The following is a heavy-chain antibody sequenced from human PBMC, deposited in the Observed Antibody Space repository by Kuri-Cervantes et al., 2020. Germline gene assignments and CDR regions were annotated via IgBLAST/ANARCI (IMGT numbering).Heavy chain of an antibody. CDR3: ARGPSYPWFDP. CDR2: IVHTGST. CDR1: GVSFSNHY. V-gene: IGHV4-34*01. Sequence: SETLSLTCAVDGVSFSNHYWNWVRQPPGKGLEWIGAIVHTGSTFYNPSLKSRVTISLGTSKNQFSLKLSSVTAADTPVSYCARGPSYPWFDPWGQGTLVTVSS. J-gene: IGHJ5*02.